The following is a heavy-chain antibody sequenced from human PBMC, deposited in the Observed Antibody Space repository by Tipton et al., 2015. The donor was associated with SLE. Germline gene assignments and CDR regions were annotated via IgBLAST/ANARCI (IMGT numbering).Heavy chain of an antibody. CDR3: VRDWGVPGSGSPRSGAMDV. Sequence: SLRLSCSASGFIFSDSAVHWVRQASGKGLEWVGRIRGKGNNYATAYATSVKGRFTVSRDDSKNTAYLQMHSLKTDDTAVYYCVRDWGVPGSGSPRSGAMDVWGQGTTVTVSS. J-gene: IGHJ6*02. CDR1: GFIFSDSA. CDR2: IRGKGNNYAT. V-gene: IGHV3-73*01. D-gene: IGHD3-10*01.